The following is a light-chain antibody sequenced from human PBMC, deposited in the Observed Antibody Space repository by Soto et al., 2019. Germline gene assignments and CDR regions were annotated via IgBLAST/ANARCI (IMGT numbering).Light chain of an antibody. CDR2: GAS. J-gene: IGKJ1*01. V-gene: IGKV3-15*01. Sequence: EIVMTQSPATLSVSPGGRATLSCRASQSVSSNLAWYQQKPGQAPRLLIYGASTRAIPARFSGSGSGTEFTLTISSLQSEDFAVYYCQQYKNWPWTFGQGSKVDIK. CDR1: QSVSSN. CDR3: QQYKNWPWT.